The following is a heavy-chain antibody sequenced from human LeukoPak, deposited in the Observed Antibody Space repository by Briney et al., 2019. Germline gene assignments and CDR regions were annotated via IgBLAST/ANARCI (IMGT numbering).Heavy chain of an antibody. D-gene: IGHD3-3*01. V-gene: IGHV4-30-2*01. CDR1: GGSISSGGYY. Sequence: PSQTLSLTCTVSGGSISSGGYYWSWIRQPPGKGLEWIGYIYHSGSTYYNPSLKSRVTISVDRSKNQFSLKLSSVTAADTAVYYCARGGITIFGVVIIPFDYWGQGTLVTVSS. CDR2: IYHSGST. CDR3: ARGGITIFGVVIIPFDY. J-gene: IGHJ4*02.